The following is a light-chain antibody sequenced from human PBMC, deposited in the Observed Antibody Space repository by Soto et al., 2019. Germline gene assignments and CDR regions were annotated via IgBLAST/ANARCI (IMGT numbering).Light chain of an antibody. CDR2: WAS. CDR1: QSVLYSSNNKNY. V-gene: IGKV4-1*01. CDR3: QQYYSTPWT. J-gene: IGKJ1*01. Sequence: DIAMTQSPDSLAVSLGERATINRKSRQSVLYSSNNKNYLAWYQQKPGQPPKLLIYWASTREAGVPDRFSGSGSGTDFTLTISSLQAEDVAVYYCQQYYSTPWTFGQGTKVEIK.